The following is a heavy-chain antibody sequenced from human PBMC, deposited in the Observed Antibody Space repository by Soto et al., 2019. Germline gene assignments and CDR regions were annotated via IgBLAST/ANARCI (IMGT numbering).Heavy chain of an antibody. CDR3: ARDLLDYYDSSGYGGGFDY. Sequence: QVQLVQSEAEVKKPGSSVKVSCKASGGTFSSYAISWVRQAPGQGLEWMGGIIPIFGTANYAQKFQGRVTITADESTSTAYMELSSLRSEDTAVYYCARDLLDYYDSSGYGGGFDYWGQGTLVTVSS. CDR2: IIPIFGTA. CDR1: GGTFSSYA. V-gene: IGHV1-69*01. J-gene: IGHJ4*02. D-gene: IGHD3-22*01.